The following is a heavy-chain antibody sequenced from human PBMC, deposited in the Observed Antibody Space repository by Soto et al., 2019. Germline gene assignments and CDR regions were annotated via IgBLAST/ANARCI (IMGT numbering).Heavy chain of an antibody. CDR2: ISGSSTHT. V-gene: IGHV3-11*05. D-gene: IGHD3-10*01. Sequence: QFQLVESGGGLVKPGGSLRLSCAASGFTFSDYYMSWIRKAPGKGLEWVSYISGSSTHTNYADSVKGRFTISRDNAKNSLYLQMNRLRAEDTAVYYCASDRRYGSPSYYYRYWGQGTLVTVSS. J-gene: IGHJ4*02. CDR3: ASDRRYGSPSYYYRY. CDR1: GFTFSDYY.